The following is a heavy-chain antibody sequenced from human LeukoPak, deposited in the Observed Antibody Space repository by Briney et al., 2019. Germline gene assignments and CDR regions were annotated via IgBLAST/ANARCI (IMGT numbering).Heavy chain of an antibody. Sequence: SETLSLTCTVSGDSISSHCWSWIRQAAGKGLEWIGRIYASGSTDYNPSLKTRVTMSVDTSKNQFSLKLSSVTAADTAVYYCARARRFLEWLSPSDYWGQGTLVTVSS. CDR3: ARARRFLEWLSPSDY. V-gene: IGHV4-4*07. CDR2: IYASGST. D-gene: IGHD3-3*01. J-gene: IGHJ4*02. CDR1: GDSISSHC.